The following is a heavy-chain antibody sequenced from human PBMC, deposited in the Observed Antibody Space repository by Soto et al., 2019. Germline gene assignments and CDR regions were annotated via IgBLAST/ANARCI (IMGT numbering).Heavy chain of an antibody. CDR3: AKGMNYDYNYALDV. CDR2: ISYDGSNK. J-gene: IGHJ6*02. Sequence: QVQLVESGGGVVQPGRSLRLSCAASGFTFGTYAMHWVRQAPGQGLEWVAVISYDGSNKYYADSVRGRFTISRDKSKNTVYLQMNSLRAEDTAVYYCAKGMNYDYNYALDVWGQGTKVTVSS. V-gene: IGHV3-30*18. CDR1: GFTFGTYA.